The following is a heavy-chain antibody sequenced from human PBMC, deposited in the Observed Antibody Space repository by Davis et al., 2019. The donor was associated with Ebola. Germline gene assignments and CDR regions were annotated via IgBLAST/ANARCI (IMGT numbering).Heavy chain of an antibody. CDR1: GFVFSSYV. CDR2: IKQDGSEK. Sequence: GESLKISCAASGFVFSSYVMSWVRRAPGKGLEWVANIKQDGSEKYYVDSVEGRFTISRDNAKNSLYLQMNSLRAEDTAVYYCARGPSTGNSFSYWGQGTLVTVSS. J-gene: IGHJ4*02. V-gene: IGHV3-7*01. CDR3: ARGPSTGNSFSY. D-gene: IGHD6-13*01.